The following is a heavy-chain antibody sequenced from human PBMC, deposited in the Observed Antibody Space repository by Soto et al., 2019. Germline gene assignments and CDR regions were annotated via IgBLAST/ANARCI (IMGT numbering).Heavy chain of an antibody. V-gene: IGHV5-51*01. CDR1: GYSFASYW. CDR2: IYPGDSDT. CDR3: ASPRSFALGFCCDGMDG. Sequence: PGESLKISCQGSGYSFASYWIGWVRQMPGKDLEWMGIIYPGDSDTRYSPSFPGQVTISPDKSLRTAYLQWTSLKASDTAPYSCASPRSFALGFCCDGMDGWGRET. J-gene: IGHJ6*02. D-gene: IGHD3-16*01.